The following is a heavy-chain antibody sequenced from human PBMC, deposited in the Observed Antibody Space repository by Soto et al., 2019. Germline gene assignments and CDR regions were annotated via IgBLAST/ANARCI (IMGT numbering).Heavy chain of an antibody. D-gene: IGHD2-2*01. CDR2: ISGSGGST. J-gene: IGHJ3*02. V-gene: IGHV3-23*01. Sequence: GGSLRLSCAASGFTFSSYAMSWVRQAPGKGLEWVSAISGSGGSTYYADSVKGRFTISRDNSKNTLYLQMNSLRAEDTAVYYCTTEIVVVPAANENDAFDIWGQGTMVTVSS. CDR1: GFTFSSYA. CDR3: TTEIVVVPAANENDAFDI.